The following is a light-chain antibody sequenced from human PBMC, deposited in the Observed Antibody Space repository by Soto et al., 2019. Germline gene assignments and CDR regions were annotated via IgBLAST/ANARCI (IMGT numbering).Light chain of an antibody. CDR1: SSDVGGYSY. Sequence: QSALTQPASVSGSPGQSITISCTGTSSDVGGYSYVSWYQQHPGDAPKLMIYHVTNRPSGVSDRFSGSKSGNTASLTISGLQAEDEADYYCSSYTSSTAYIFGTGTSSPS. V-gene: IGLV2-14*03. CDR2: HVT. CDR3: SSYTSSTAYI. J-gene: IGLJ1*01.